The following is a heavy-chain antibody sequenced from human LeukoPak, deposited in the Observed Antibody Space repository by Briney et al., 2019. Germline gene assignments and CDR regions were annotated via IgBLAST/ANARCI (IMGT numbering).Heavy chain of an antibody. CDR3: AFYSYGYRDFDY. J-gene: IGHJ4*02. Sequence: VGSLRLSCAASGFTFDDYGMSWVRQAPGKGLEWVSGINWNGGSTGYADSVKGQFTISRDNAKNSLYLQMNSLRAEDTALYYCAFYSYGYRDFDYWGQGTLVTVSS. D-gene: IGHD5-18*01. V-gene: IGHV3-20*04. CDR1: GFTFDDYG. CDR2: INWNGGST.